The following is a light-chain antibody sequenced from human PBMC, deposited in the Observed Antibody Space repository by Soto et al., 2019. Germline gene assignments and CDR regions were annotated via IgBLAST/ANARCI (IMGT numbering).Light chain of an antibody. J-gene: IGKJ4*01. CDR1: QGISRW. Sequence: DIQMTQSPSSVSASVGDRVTITCRASQGISRWLDWYQQKPGKAPKLLIYAASSLESGVPSRFSGRGSGTDFTLTISRLQPEDFATYYCQQANSFPLTFGRGTKVDI. CDR3: QQANSFPLT. CDR2: AAS. V-gene: IGKV1-12*01.